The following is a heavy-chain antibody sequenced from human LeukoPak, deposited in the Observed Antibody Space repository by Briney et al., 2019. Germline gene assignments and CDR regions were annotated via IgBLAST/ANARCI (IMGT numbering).Heavy chain of an antibody. CDR1: GYTFTGYY. D-gene: IGHD3-3*01. V-gene: IGHV1-2*02. J-gene: IGHJ6*03. CDR3: ARDRGPSGYYDYFYYMDV. Sequence: ASVKVSCKASGYTFTGYYIHWVRQAPGQGLEWMGWINPNSGGTNNAQKFQGRVTMARDSSTSTAYMEVRRLTSDDTAVYYCARDRGPSGYYDYFYYMDVWGKGTMVTVSS. CDR2: INPNSGGT.